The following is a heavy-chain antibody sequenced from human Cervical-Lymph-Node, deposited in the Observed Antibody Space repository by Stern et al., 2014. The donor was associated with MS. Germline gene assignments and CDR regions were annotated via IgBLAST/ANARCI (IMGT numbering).Heavy chain of an antibody. CDR3: ARKGTYGLDF. Sequence: EVQLVESGAEVKKPGESLKISCKGSGYNFASYWIGWVRQVPGKGLEWMGIIYPDDSDTRYTTSFQGQVPRSADKSISTAYLQWSSLKASDTAFYFCARKGTYGLDFWGQGALVTVSS. CDR2: IYPDDSDT. CDR1: GYNFASYW. V-gene: IGHV5-51*01. J-gene: IGHJ4*02. D-gene: IGHD3-10*01.